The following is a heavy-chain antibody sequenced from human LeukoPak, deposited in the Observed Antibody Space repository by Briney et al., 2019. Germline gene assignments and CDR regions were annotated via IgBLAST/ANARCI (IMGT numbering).Heavy chain of an antibody. CDR2: IWSDGSNR. D-gene: IGHD4-11*01. Sequence: PGGSLRLSCAPSGFTFSHYGMHWVRQAPGKGLEWGAVIWSDGSNRYYGDPVKGRFTISRDNFQSTVYLQMNSLRAEDTAVYYCAKDAQRGFDYSNSLDNWGQGTLVTVSS. CDR3: AKDAQRGFDYSNSLDN. J-gene: IGHJ4*02. CDR1: GFTFSHYG. V-gene: IGHV3-33*06.